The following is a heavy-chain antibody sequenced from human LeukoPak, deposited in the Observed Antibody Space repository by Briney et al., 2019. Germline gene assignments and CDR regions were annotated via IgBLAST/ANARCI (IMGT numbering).Heavy chain of an antibody. J-gene: IGHJ4*02. CDR3: ARVMGALFFDY. V-gene: IGHV3-64*02. CDR2: ISNNGEDT. Sequence: GGSLRLSCVASGFTFITYAFHWVRQAPGKGLEYVSAISNNGEDTYYADSVKGRFTISRDNSKNTLYLQMGSLRAEDMAVYYCARVMGALFFDYWGQGTLVTVSS. CDR1: GFTFITYA.